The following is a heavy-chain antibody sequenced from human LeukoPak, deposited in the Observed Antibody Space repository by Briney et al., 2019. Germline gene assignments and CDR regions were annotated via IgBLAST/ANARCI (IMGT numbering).Heavy chain of an antibody. V-gene: IGHV3-53*01. Sequence: GGSLRLSCAASGFSASSNYISWVRQAPGKGLEWVSVIYTDGSTKSADSVKARFTISRDTSKNTVYLQMNSLRVEDTAVYYCARATLDNWGQGTLVTVSS. CDR2: IYTDGST. CDR3: ARATLDN. J-gene: IGHJ4*02. CDR1: GFSASSNY.